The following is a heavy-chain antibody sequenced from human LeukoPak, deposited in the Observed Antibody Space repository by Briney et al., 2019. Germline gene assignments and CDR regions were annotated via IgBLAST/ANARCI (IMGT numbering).Heavy chain of an antibody. CDR3: ARGWLAETTVVTPYNY. J-gene: IGHJ4*02. Sequence: GASVKVSCKASGGTFSSYAINWVRQAPGQGLEWMGGIIPLFGSPNCAQKFQGRVTITADESTSTAYMELSSLRSEDTAVYYCARGWLAETTVVTPYNYWGQGTLVTVSS. CDR1: GGTFSSYA. D-gene: IGHD4-23*01. V-gene: IGHV1-69*13. CDR2: IIPLFGSP.